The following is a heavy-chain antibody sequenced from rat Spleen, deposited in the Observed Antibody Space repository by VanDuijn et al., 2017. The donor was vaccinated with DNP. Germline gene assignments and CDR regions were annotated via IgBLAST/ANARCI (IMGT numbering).Heavy chain of an antibody. CDR3: ARPDYGYDY. J-gene: IGHJ2*01. CDR2: ISPSGANI. V-gene: IGHV5-25*01. CDR1: GFTFSDYY. D-gene: IGHD1-6*01. Sequence: EVQLVESGGGLVQPGRSLKLSCAASGFTFSDYYMAWVRQATTKGLEWVASISPSGANIYYRDSVKGRFTISRDNAKSTLYLQMNSLRSEDMATYYCARPDYGYDYWGQGVMVTVSS.